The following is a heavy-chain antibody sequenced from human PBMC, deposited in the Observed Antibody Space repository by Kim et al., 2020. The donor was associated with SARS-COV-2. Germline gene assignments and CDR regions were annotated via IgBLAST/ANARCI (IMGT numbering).Heavy chain of an antibody. CDR1: GFTFSSYG. J-gene: IGHJ6*02. V-gene: IGHV3-30*18. D-gene: IGHD6-13*01. CDR3: AKDLPQGAAAGLYYYYGMDV. Sequence: GGSLRLSCAASGFTFSSYGMHWVRQAPGKGLEWVAVISYDGSNKYYADAVKGRFTICRDNSKNTLYLQMNSLRAEDTAVYYCAKDLPQGAAAGLYYYYGMDVWGHGTTVTVSS. CDR2: ISYDGSNK.